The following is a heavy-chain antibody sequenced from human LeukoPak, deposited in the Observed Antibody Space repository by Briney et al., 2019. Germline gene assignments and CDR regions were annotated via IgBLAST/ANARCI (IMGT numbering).Heavy chain of an antibody. CDR2: IYSGGST. V-gene: IGHV3-53*01. CDR1: GFTVNSNY. CDR3: ASGPIPGYGMDV. D-gene: IGHD2-2*01. Sequence: GGSLRLSCAASGFTVNSNYMSWVRQAPGKGLEWVSVIYSGGSTYYADSVKGRFTISRDNSKNTLYLQMNSLRAEDTAVYYCASGPIPGYGMDVWGQGTTVTVSS. J-gene: IGHJ6*02.